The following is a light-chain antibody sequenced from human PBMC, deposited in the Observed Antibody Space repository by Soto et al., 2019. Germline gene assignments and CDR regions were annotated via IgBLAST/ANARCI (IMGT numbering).Light chain of an antibody. V-gene: IGKV3-11*01. CDR1: QSVSSY. J-gene: IGKJ5*01. CDR2: DSY. Sequence: EFVLTQSPATLSLSPGSRATLSGRASQSVSSYLAWYQQKTGQAPRLLIYDSYNRATGITARFSGTGSGTDFTLTINNLEPEDFAVYYCQVRTNWSIAFGRGTRLDIK. CDR3: QVRTNWSIA.